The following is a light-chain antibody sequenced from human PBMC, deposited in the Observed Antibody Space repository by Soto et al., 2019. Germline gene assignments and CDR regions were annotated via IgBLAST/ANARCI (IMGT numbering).Light chain of an antibody. V-gene: IGLV2-8*01. CDR2: EVT. CDR3: SSYAGSNNFEV. CDR1: SSDVGAYDY. J-gene: IGLJ1*01. Sequence: QSVLTQPPSASGSPGQSVTISCTGTSSDVGAYDYVSWYQQHPGKAPKVIIYEVTRRPSGVPDRFSGSKSGNTASLTVSGLLAEDEADYYCSSYAGSNNFEVFGTGTKLTVL.